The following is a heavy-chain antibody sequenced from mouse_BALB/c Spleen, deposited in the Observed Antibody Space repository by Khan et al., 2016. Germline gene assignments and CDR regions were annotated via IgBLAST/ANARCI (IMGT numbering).Heavy chain of an antibody. CDR2: ISYSGST. V-gene: IGHV3-2*02. CDR3: AMHCYGSSYLDY. D-gene: IGHD1-1*01. CDR1: GYSITSDYA. J-gene: IGHJ2*01. Sequence: EVQLQESGPGLVKPSQSLSLTCTVTGYSITSDYAWNWIRQFPGNKLEWMGYISYSGSTSYNPSLKSRISITRDTSKNQFFMQLNSVTTEDTATYYCAMHCYGSSYLDYWSHGTALTVSS.